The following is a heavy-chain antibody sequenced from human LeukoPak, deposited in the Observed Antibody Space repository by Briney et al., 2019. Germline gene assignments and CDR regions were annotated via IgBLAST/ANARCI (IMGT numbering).Heavy chain of an antibody. D-gene: IGHD3-3*01. Sequence: SETLSLTCAVYGGSFSGYYWSWIRQPPGKGLEWIGEINHSGSTNYNPSLKSRVTISVDTSKNQFSLKLSSVTAADTAVYYCARVRFTISYYYYMDVWGKGTTVTVSS. CDR3: ARVRFTISYYYYMDV. CDR1: GGSFSGYY. V-gene: IGHV4-34*01. J-gene: IGHJ6*03. CDR2: INHSGST.